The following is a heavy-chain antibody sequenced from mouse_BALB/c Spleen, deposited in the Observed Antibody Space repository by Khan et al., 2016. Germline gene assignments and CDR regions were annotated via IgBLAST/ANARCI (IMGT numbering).Heavy chain of an antibody. D-gene: IGHD2-3*01. CDR1: GYTFTSYW. V-gene: IGHV1-7*01. Sequence: QVQLQQSGAELAKPGASVKMSCKASGYTFTSYWMHWVKQRPGQGLEWIGYINPSTGYTEYNQKFKDKATLTADKSSSTAYMQLSSLTSEDSAVYYCARSGDGYDYWAPGPTLPVSS. CDR2: INPSTGYT. CDR3: ARSGDGYDY. J-gene: IGHJ2*01.